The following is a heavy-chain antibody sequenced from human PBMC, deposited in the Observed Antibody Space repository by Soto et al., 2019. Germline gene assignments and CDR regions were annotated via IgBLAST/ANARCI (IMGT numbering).Heavy chain of an antibody. CDR3: ANLRLAPYYDFWSGLDAFDI. CDR1: GFTFSSYA. D-gene: IGHD3-3*01. V-gene: IGHV3-23*01. CDR2: ISGSGGST. J-gene: IGHJ3*02. Sequence: GGSLRLSCAASGFTFSSYAMSWVRQAPGKGLEWVSAISGSGGSTYYADSVKGRFTISRDNSKNTLYLQMNSLRAEDTAVYYCANLRLAPYYDFWSGLDAFDIWGQGTMVTVSS.